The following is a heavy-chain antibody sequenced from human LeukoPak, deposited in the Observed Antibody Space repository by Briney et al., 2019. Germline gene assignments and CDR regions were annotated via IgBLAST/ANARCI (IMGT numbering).Heavy chain of an antibody. D-gene: IGHD6-19*01. Sequence: SETLSLTCTVSGGSISSSSYYWGWIRQPPGKGLEWIGSIYYSGSTYYNPSLKSRVTISVDTSKNQFSLKLSSVTAADTAVYYCARRDSSGWYEDYWGQGTLVTVSS. CDR3: ARRDSSGWYEDY. CDR1: GGSISSSSYY. V-gene: IGHV4-39*01. J-gene: IGHJ4*02. CDR2: IYYSGST.